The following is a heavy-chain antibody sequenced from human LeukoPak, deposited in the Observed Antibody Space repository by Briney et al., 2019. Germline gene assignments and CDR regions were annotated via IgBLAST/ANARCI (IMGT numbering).Heavy chain of an antibody. CDR2: INHSGST. CDR1: GGSFSGYY. V-gene: IGHV4-34*01. D-gene: IGHD1-26*01. J-gene: IGHJ4*02. Sequence: PSETLSLTCAVYGGSFSGYYWSWIRQPPGKGLEWIGEINHSGSTNYSPSLKSRVTISVDTSKNQFSLKLSSVTAADTAVYYCARGLRGGSSDYWGQGTLVTVSS. CDR3: ARGLRGGSSDY.